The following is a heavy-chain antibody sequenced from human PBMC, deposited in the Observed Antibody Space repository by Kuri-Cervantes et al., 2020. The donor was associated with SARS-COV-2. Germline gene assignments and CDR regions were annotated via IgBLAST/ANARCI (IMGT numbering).Heavy chain of an antibody. Sequence: GSLRLSCTVSGGSISSYYWSWIRQPPGKGLEWIGHIYCDGSTNYKTSLKGRVTISLDTSKNQFSLKVDFVTAADTAVYYCARASTSFDDWGHGTLVTVSS. CDR1: GGSISSYY. V-gene: IGHV4-59*01. J-gene: IGHJ4*01. CDR3: ARASTSFDD. CDR2: IYCDGST.